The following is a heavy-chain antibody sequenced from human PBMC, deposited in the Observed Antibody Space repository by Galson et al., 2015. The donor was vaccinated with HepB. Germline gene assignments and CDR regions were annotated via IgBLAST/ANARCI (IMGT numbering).Heavy chain of an antibody. Sequence: SVKVSCKASGYTLTNYHFHWVRQAPGQGPEWMGKIFAGGGSTRYAERFQGRVTLTRDSSTSTIYMEVSSLRSDDTAVYYCARLTPDTYYFDYWGQGTLVTVAS. V-gene: IGHV1-46*01. J-gene: IGHJ4*02. CDR3: ARLTPDTYYFDY. CDR1: GYTLTNYH. CDR2: IFAGGGST. D-gene: IGHD4-11*01.